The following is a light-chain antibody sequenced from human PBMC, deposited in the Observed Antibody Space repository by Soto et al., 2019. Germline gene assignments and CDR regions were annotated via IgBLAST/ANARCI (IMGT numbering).Light chain of an antibody. J-gene: IGKJ1*01. CDR3: QQYSSYPT. CDR2: TAS. Sequence: DIQMTQSPSTLSAAVGDRVTITCRASQSISSWLAWYQQKPGKAPKLLVYTASSLESGVPSRFSGSGSGTDFTLTISSLQPDDFATYYCQQYSSYPTFGQGTKVDIK. V-gene: IGKV1-5*03. CDR1: QSISSW.